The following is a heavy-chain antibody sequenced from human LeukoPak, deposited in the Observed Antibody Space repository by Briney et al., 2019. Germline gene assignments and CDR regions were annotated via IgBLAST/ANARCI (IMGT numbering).Heavy chain of an antibody. CDR1: GGSISSYY. Sequence: SETLSLTCTVSGGSISSYYWSWIRQPPRKGLEWIGYIYYSGSTNYNPSLKSRVTISVDTSKNQFSLKLSSVTAADTAVYYCAKSNPTTYYYDSTRGAFDIWGQGTMVTVSS. J-gene: IGHJ3*02. V-gene: IGHV4-59*01. CDR2: IYYSGST. CDR3: AKSNPTTYYYDSTRGAFDI. D-gene: IGHD3-22*01.